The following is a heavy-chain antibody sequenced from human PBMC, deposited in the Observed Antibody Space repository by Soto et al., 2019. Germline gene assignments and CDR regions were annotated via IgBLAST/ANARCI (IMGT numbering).Heavy chain of an antibody. V-gene: IGHV3-7*02. CDR2: IKKDGSEK. CDR3: PRGARYRQSSGVQKTLDY. J-gene: IGHJ4*02. Sequence: PGGSLRLSCAASGLTFSGYWMSWVRQAPGKGLEWVANIKKDGSEKNYVDSVKGRFTISRDNAKNSLYLQMNSLRAEDTAVYYFPRGARYRQSSGVQKTLDYWGQGTLVTVSS. CDR1: GLTFSGYW. D-gene: IGHD1-26*01.